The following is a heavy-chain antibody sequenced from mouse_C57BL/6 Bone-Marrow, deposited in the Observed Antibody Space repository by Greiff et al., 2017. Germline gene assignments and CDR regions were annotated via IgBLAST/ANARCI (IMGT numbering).Heavy chain of an antibody. J-gene: IGHJ3*01. D-gene: IGHD2-3*01. Sequence: VQLQQSGAELVMPGASVKLSCKASGYTFTSYWMHWVKQRPGQGLEWIGEIDPSDSYTNYNQKFKGKSTLTVDKSSSTAYMQLSSLTSEDSAVYYCAREGYDGYYWFAYWGQGTLVTVSA. V-gene: IGHV1-69*01. CDR3: AREGYDGYYWFAY. CDR2: IDPSDSYT. CDR1: GYTFTSYW.